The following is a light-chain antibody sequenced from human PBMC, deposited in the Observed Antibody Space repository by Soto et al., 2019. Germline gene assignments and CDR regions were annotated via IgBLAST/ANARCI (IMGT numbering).Light chain of an antibody. Sequence: QSVLTQPPSASGTPGQRVTISCSGSSSNIGSNTVNWYQQLPGTAPKLLIYSNNQRPSGVPDRFSGYKSGTSASLAISGLQSEDAADYYCAAWDDSLNVVFGGGTKLTVL. CDR1: SSNIGSNT. CDR3: AAWDDSLNVV. V-gene: IGLV1-44*01. CDR2: SNN. J-gene: IGLJ2*01.